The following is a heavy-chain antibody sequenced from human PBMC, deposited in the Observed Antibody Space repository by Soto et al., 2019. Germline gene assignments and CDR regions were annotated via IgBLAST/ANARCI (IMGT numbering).Heavy chain of an antibody. CDR3: ARRVNMEERFDY. CDR2: IYPGDSDT. CDR1: GYSFSTHW. Sequence: EVQLAQSGAEVKKPGEPLKISCEGSGYSFSTHWIAWVRQMPGKGLEWMGIIYPGDSDTTYSPSFQGQVTISADKSTTTAYLNWSSLKASASAMYYCARRVNMEERFDYWGPGTLVTVSS. J-gene: IGHJ4*02. V-gene: IGHV5-51*03. D-gene: IGHD3-10*01.